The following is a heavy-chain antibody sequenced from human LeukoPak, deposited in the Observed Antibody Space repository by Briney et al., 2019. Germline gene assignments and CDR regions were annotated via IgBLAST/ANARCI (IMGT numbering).Heavy chain of an antibody. Sequence: GGSLRLSCAASGFTVSSNYMSWVRQAPGKGLGWVSVIYSGGSTYYADSVKGRFTISRDNSKNTLYLQMNSLRAEDTAVYYCARDQGRYSSSWYLDYWGQGTLVTVSS. V-gene: IGHV3-53*01. CDR1: GFTVSSNY. CDR3: ARDQGRYSSSWYLDY. D-gene: IGHD6-13*01. J-gene: IGHJ4*02. CDR2: IYSGGST.